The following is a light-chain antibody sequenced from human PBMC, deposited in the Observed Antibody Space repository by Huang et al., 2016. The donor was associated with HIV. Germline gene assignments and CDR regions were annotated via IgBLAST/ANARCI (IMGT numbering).Light chain of an antibody. CDR2: WAS. Sequence: INCKSSQSVLYSSNNKNYLAWYQQKPGQPPKLLIYWASTRESGVPDRFSGSGSGTDFTLTISSLQAEDVAVYYCEQYYSTPLTFGGGTKVEIK. V-gene: IGKV4-1*01. J-gene: IGKJ4*01. CDR3: EQYYSTPLT. CDR1: QSVLYSSNNKNY.